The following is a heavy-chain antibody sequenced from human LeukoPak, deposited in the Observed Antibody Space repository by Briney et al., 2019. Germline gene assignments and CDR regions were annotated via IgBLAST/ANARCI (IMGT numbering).Heavy chain of an antibody. D-gene: IGHD1-1*01. Sequence: GGSLRLSCAAAGFTFSRYAMSWVRQAPGKGLEWVSAISGGGGSTYYADSVKGRFTISRDNSKNTLYLQMNSLRAEDTAVYYCANSVAGTTPFDYWGQGTLVTVSS. CDR1: GFTFSRYA. CDR3: ANSVAGTTPFDY. CDR2: ISGGGGST. J-gene: IGHJ4*02. V-gene: IGHV3-23*01.